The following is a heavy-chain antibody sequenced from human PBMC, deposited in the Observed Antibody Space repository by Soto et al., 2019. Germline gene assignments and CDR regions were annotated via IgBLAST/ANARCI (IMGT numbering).Heavy chain of an antibody. D-gene: IGHD6-6*01. CDR1: GGSVSSGSYS. V-gene: IGHV4-61*01. Sequence: PSETLSLTCTVSGGSVSSGSYSWSWIRQPPGKGLEWIGYIYYSGSTNYNPSLKSRVTISVDTSKNQFSLKLSSVTAADTAVYYCAREYSSSSSFDYWGQGTLVTVSS. J-gene: IGHJ4*02. CDR3: AREYSSSSSFDY. CDR2: IYYSGST.